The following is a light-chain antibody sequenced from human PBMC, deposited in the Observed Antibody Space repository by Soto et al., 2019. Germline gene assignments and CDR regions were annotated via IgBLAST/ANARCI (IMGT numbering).Light chain of an antibody. CDR1: QSISSY. V-gene: IGKV1-39*01. CDR3: QQSYSTPRT. J-gene: IGKJ1*01. Sequence: GDRVTITCRASQSISSYLNWYQQKPGKAPKLLIYASSSLQSGVPSRFSGSGSGTDFTLTISSLQPEDFATYYCQQSYSTPRTFGQGTKVEIK. CDR2: ASS.